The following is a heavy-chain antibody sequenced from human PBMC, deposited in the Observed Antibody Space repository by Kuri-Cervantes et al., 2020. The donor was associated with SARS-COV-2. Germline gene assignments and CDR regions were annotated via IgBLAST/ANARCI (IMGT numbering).Heavy chain of an antibody. V-gene: IGHV5-51*01. CDR3: ARHHKVQLELRDY. CDR2: IYPGDSDT. D-gene: IGHD1-7*01. J-gene: IGHJ4*02. CDR1: GYSFTSYW. Sequence: GGSLRLSCKGSGYSFTSYWIGWVRQMPGKGLEWMGIIYPGDSDTRYSPSFQGQVTISADKSISTAYLQWSSLKASDTAMYYCARHHKVQLELRDYWGRGTLVTVSS.